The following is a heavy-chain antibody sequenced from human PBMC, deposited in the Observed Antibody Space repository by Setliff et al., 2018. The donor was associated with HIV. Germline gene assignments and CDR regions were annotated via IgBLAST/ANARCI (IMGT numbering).Heavy chain of an antibody. Sequence: PGGSLRLSCAASGLTFSSYGMHWVRQAPGKGLEWVAFIRYDGSDKYYADSVKGRFTISRDNSKNTLYLQMNSLRAEDTAVYYCAKEGGYYGDYVVDYWGQGTLVTVSS. D-gene: IGHD4-17*01. J-gene: IGHJ4*02. V-gene: IGHV3-30*02. CDR2: IRYDGSDK. CDR1: GLTFSSYG. CDR3: AKEGGYYGDYVVDY.